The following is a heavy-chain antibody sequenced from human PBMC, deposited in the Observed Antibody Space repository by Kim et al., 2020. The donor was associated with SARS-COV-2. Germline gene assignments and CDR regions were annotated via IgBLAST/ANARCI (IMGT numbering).Heavy chain of an antibody. CDR3: ARETYSSGWYRPGEFDY. V-gene: IGHV3-30-3*01. J-gene: IGHJ4*02. D-gene: IGHD6-19*01. CDR1: GFTFSSYA. CDR2: ISYDGSNK. Sequence: GGSLRLSCAASGFTFSSYAMHWVRQAPGKGLEWVAVISYDGSNKYYADSVKGRFTISRDNSKNTLYLQMNSLRAEDTAVYYCARETYSSGWYRPGEFDYWGQGTLVTVSS.